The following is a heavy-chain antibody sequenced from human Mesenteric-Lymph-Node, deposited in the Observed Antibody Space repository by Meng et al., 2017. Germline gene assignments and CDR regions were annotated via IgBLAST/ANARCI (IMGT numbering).Heavy chain of an antibody. CDR2: IWYDGSYK. Sequence: QVQLVESGGGVVQPGRSLRLSCAASGFTFNSYGMHWVRQAPGKGLEWVAVIWYDGSYKYYADSVKGRFTISRDNSKNTLYLQMNSLRAEDTAVYYCARDTVIVGNFDYWGQGTLVTVSS. J-gene: IGHJ4*02. V-gene: IGHV3-33*01. D-gene: IGHD4-17*01. CDR1: GFTFNSYG. CDR3: ARDTVIVGNFDY.